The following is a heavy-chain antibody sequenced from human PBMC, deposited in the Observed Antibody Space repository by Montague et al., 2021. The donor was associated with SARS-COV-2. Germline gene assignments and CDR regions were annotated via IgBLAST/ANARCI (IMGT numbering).Heavy chain of an antibody. Sequence: TLSLTCTVSGGSISSGSYYWSWIRQPAGKGLEWIGRIYTTGRTNYNPSLKSRVTISVDTSKNQFSLKLSSVTAADTAAYYCASERAYDYGSGTYPGGFDIWGQGTTVTVSS. J-gene: IGHJ3*02. CDR1: GGSISSGSYY. CDR2: IYTTGRT. V-gene: IGHV4-61*02. CDR3: ASERAYDYGSGTYPGGFDI. D-gene: IGHD3-10*01.